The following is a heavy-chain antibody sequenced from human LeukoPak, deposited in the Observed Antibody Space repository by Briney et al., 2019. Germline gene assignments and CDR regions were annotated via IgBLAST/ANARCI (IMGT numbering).Heavy chain of an antibody. V-gene: IGHV1-46*01. J-gene: IGHJ4*02. D-gene: IGHD1-1*01. CDR3: ARGGRQLERRPTPDY. CDR1: GYTFTNYY. CDR2: INSGGGSA. Sequence: ASVKVSCKASGYTFTNYYMHWVRQAPGQGLEWMGLINSGGGSASYPQKFQGRVTMTRDTSTTTVYMHLSSLRSDDTAVYYCARGGRQLERRPTPDYWGQGTLVTVSS.